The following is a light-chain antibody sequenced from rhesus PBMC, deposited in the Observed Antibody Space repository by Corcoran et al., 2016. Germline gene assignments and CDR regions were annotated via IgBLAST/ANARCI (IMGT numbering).Light chain of an antibody. CDR1: SSDIGGYNY. CDR2: EVS. Sequence: QAALTQPRSVSGSPGQSVTISCTGTSSDIGGYNYVSWYQQHPGTAPKLMIYEVSKRPSGVPDRFSVSKSGNTASLTISGLQAEDEAYYYCSSYAGSNYIFGAGTRLTVL. CDR3: SSYAGSNYI. V-gene: IGLV2-32*02. J-gene: IGLJ1*01.